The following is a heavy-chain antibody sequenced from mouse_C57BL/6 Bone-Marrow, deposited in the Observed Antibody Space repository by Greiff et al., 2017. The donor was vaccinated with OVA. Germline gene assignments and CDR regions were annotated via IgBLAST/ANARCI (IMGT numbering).Heavy chain of an antibody. CDR3: APYYGYDVWYFDV. CDR2: IHPNSGST. CDR1: GYTFTSYW. Sequence: VQLQQSGAELVKPGASVKLSCKASGYTFTSYWMHWVKQRPGQGLEWIGMIHPNSGSTNYNEKFKSKATLTVDKSSSTAYMQLSSLTSEDSAVYYCAPYYGYDVWYFDVWGTGTTVTVSS. D-gene: IGHD2-9*01. V-gene: IGHV1-64*01. J-gene: IGHJ1*03.